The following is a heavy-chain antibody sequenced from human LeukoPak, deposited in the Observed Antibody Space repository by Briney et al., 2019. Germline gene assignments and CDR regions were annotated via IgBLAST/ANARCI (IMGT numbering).Heavy chain of an antibody. CDR2: ISGSGGST. J-gene: IGHJ4*02. CDR3: AKDRDYDFWSGYYWDN. V-gene: IGHV3-23*01. D-gene: IGHD3-3*01. Sequence: GGSLRLSCAASGFIVSSNYMSWVRQAPGRGLEWVSSISGSGGSTYYADSVKGRFTISRDNSKDTLYLQMHSLRGEDTAVYFCAKDRDYDFWSGYYWDNWGQGTLVTVSS. CDR1: GFIVSSNY.